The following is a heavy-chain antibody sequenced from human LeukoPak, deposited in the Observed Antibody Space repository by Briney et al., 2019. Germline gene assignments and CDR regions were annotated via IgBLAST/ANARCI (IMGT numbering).Heavy chain of an antibody. CDR3: AKDQFARNGVYDAIDV. CDR1: GFIFSDYA. CDR2: ASGPGHDT. V-gene: IGHV3-23*01. D-gene: IGHD2-8*01. Sequence: PGGSLRLSCAASGFIFSDYAMSWVRQAPGKGLEWVSVASGPGHDTYYADSVKGRFTISRDNSKNTLYLQMISPKPEDTAVYYCAKDQFARNGVYDAIDVWGQGKMVTVSS. J-gene: IGHJ3*01.